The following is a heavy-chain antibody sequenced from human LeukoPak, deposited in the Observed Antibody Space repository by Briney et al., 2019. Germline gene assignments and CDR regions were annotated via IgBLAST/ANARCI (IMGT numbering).Heavy chain of an antibody. D-gene: IGHD3-10*01. Sequence: PSGTLSLTCTVSGGSISSYYLSWIRQTAGKGLEWIGRMYSSGSNYNPSLKSRVTMSIDTSTNQLSLKLSSVTAADTAVYYCARDSGTTGEVKFDPWGQGTLVTVSS. CDR1: GGSISSYY. CDR2: MYSSGS. CDR3: ARDSGTTGEVKFDP. V-gene: IGHV4-4*07. J-gene: IGHJ5*02.